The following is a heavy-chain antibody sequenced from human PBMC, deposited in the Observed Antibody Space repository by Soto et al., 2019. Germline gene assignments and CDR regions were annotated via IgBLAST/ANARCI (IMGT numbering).Heavy chain of an antibody. Sequence: QGQLVQSGVEVKKPGASVKVSCSASGNTITNFGVTWVRQAPGQGLEWMGWISPYTDDPSYAQKFQGRVTMTIDTSTSTAYWDLRSLTADDTAVYYCARVIPGAEAWFHPWGQGTLVTVSS. J-gene: IGHJ5*02. CDR2: ISPYTDDP. CDR3: ARVIPGAEAWFHP. D-gene: IGHD2-2*01. CDR1: GNTITNFG. V-gene: IGHV1-18*01.